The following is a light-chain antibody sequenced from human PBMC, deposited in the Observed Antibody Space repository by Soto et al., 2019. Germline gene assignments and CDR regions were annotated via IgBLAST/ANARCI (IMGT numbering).Light chain of an antibody. J-gene: IGKJ2*01. Sequence: EIVLTQSPGTLSVSPGERVTLSCRASQSVSTGSLAWYQQKPGQAPRLLMFGISTRATGIPDRFRGSGSGTDFTLTITRLEPEDFAVYYCQHYGSSRFTFGQGTKLGIK. CDR2: GIS. V-gene: IGKV3-20*01. CDR1: QSVSTGS. CDR3: QHYGSSRFT.